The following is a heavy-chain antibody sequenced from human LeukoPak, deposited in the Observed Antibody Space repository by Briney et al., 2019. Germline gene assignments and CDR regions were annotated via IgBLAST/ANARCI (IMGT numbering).Heavy chain of an antibody. D-gene: IGHD1-26*01. CDR3: AIDSLGATEYYFDY. V-gene: IGHV1-69*13. J-gene: IGHJ4*02. CDR2: IIPIFGTA. Sequence: SVKVSCKASGYTFTNNYLHWVRQAPGQGLEWMGGIIPIFGTANYAQKFQGRVTITADESTSTAYMELSSLRSEDTAVYYCAIDSLGATEYYFDYWGQGTLVTVSS. CDR1: GYTFTNNY.